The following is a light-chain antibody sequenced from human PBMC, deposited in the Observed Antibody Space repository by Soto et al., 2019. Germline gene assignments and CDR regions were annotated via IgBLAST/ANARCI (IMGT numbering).Light chain of an antibody. CDR1: QSVSSN. Sequence: EIVMTQSPSTLSVSPVERSTLSFSASQSVSSNLAWYQQKPGQAPRLLIYDTSSRATGIPDRFIGSGSGTEFTLTISSLQSEDFAVYYCQQYNNWPPWTFGQGTKV. V-gene: IGKV3D-15*01. CDR2: DTS. J-gene: IGKJ1*01. CDR3: QQYNNWPPWT.